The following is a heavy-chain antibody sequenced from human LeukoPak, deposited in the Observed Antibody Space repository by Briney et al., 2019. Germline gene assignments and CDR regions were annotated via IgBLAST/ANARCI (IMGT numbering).Heavy chain of an antibody. CDR3: ARHRAYSYSSPFDI. CDR2: IYYSGST. D-gene: IGHD6-6*01. V-gene: IGHV4-59*08. J-gene: IGHJ3*02. Sequence: PSETLSLTCSVSGCSSSSYYWSWIRQPPGRGLEWIGYIYYSGSTNSNASLKSRVTIFVDPSKNQFSLRLSTVTAADTAVYYCARHRAYSYSSPFDIWGQGTMVTVSS. CDR1: GCSSSSYY.